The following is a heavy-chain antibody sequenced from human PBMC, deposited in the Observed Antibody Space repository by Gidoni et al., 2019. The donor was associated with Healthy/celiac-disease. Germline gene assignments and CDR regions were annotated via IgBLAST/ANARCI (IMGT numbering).Heavy chain of an antibody. D-gene: IGHD4-17*01. CDR2: IKSKTDGGTT. V-gene: IGHV3-15*01. J-gene: IGHJ4*02. CDR3: TTERFYGDRLRMH. CDR1: GFTFSNAW. Sequence: EVQLVESGGGLVKPGGSLRLSCAASGFTFSNAWMSWVRQAPGKGLEWVGRIKSKTDGGTTDYAAPVKGRFTISRDDSKNTLYLQMNSLKTEDTAVYYCTTERFYGDRLRMHWGQGTLVTVSS.